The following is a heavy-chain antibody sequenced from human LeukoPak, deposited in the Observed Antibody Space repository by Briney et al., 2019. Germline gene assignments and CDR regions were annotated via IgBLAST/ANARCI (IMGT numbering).Heavy chain of an antibody. D-gene: IGHD6-19*01. CDR1: GFTFSGYD. CDR2: ISTAGDT. V-gene: IGHV3-13*01. Sequence: PGGSLRLSCAASGFTFSGYDMHWVRQTPGKGLEWVSAISTAGDTYYPGSVKGRFTISRESAKNSLYLQMSSLRAEDTAVYYCARGGSSGYYFFDYWGQGTLVTVSS. CDR3: ARGGSSGYYFFDY. J-gene: IGHJ4*02.